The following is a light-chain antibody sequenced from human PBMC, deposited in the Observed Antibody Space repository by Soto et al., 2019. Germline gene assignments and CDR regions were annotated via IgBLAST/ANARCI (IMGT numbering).Light chain of an antibody. CDR2: DAS. Sequence: EKVMTQSPSTLSVSPGERATLSCRASQSVRSNLAWYKQKPGQPPRLLIYDASTRATRIPSRFSGSGSGTEFTLTISSLQSEDFAVYYCQQYDNWPRTFGQGTKVDIK. CDR1: QSVRSN. J-gene: IGKJ1*01. V-gene: IGKV3-15*01. CDR3: QQYDNWPRT.